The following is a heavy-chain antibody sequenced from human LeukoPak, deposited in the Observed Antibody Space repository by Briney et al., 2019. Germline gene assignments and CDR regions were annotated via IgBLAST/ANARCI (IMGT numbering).Heavy chain of an antibody. CDR1: GGSISSSSYY. CDR3: ASALWFGELELDP. J-gene: IGHJ5*02. V-gene: IGHV4-39*01. Sequence: PSETLSLTCTVSGGSISSSSYYWGWIRQPPGKGLEWIGSIYYSGSTYYNPSLKSRVTISVDMSKNQFSMKLSSVTAADTAVYYCASALWFGELELDPWGQGTLVTVSS. D-gene: IGHD3-10*01. CDR2: IYYSGST.